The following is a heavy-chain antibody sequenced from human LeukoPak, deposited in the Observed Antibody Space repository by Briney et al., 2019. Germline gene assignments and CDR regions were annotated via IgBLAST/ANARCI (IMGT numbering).Heavy chain of an antibody. CDR2: INSDESSP. D-gene: IGHD4-17*01. CDR3: VRGYGHYVRYYFDY. V-gene: IGHV3-74*01. CDR1: GFPFSSCW. Sequence: GGSLRLSCAASGFPFSSCWMHWVRQAPGKGLVWVSRINSDESSPRYADSVRGRFTISRDNAKNTLYLQMNSLRDEDTAVYYCVRGYGHYVRYYFDYWGQGALVTVSS. J-gene: IGHJ4*02.